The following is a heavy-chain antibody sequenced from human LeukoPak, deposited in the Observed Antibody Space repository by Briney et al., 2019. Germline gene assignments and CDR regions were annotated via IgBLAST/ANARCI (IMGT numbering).Heavy chain of an antibody. CDR1: GFTFSSYE. V-gene: IGHV3-48*03. CDR3: AKADAPYCSGGSCYLDY. Sequence: GGSLRLSCAASGFTFSSYEMDWVRRAPEKGLEWISYISSSGGYMYADSVKGRFTISRDNSKNTLYLQMNSLRAEDTAVYYCAKADAPYCSGGSCYLDYWGQGTLVTVSS. D-gene: IGHD2-15*01. J-gene: IGHJ4*02. CDR2: ISSSGGYM.